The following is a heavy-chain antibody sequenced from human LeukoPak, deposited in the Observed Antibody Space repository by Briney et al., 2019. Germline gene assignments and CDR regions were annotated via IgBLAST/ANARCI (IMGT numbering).Heavy chain of an antibody. CDR3: ATLSIMITFGGVSAWFDP. J-gene: IGHJ5*02. CDR1: GGSFSGYY. Sequence: SETLSLTCAVYGGSFSGYYWSWIRQPPGKGLEWIGYIYHSGSTYYNPSLKSRVTISVDRSKNQFSLKLSSVTAADTAVYYCATLSIMITFGGVSAWFDPWGQGTLVTVSS. D-gene: IGHD3-16*01. CDR2: IYHSGST. V-gene: IGHV4-30-2*01.